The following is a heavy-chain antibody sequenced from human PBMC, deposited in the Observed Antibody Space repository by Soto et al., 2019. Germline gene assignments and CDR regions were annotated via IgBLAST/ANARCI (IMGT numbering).Heavy chain of an antibody. CDR1: GGSVSSGSYY. CDR3: ARAYYDILTGYYYFDY. CDR2: IYYSGST. D-gene: IGHD3-9*01. Sequence: SETLSLTCTVSGGSVSSGSYYWSWIRQPPGKGQEWIGYIYYSGSTNYNPSLKSRVTISVDTSKNQFSLKLSSVTAADTAVYYCARAYYDILTGYYYFDYWGQGTLVTVSS. V-gene: IGHV4-61*01. J-gene: IGHJ4*02.